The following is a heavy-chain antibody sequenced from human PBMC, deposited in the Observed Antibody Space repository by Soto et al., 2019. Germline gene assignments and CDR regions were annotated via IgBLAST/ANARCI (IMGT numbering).Heavy chain of an antibody. D-gene: IGHD6-19*01. J-gene: IGHJ4*02. CDR1: GFTFSNYY. CDR2: ISSTGRTI. Sequence: PGGSLRLSCGASGFTFSNYYMSWIRQAPGKGLEWVSHISSTGRTIYYADSVKGRFTVSRGNAQNSLSLKLNSLRVEDTAVYYCARSYSSGWEFDYWGQGTQVTVSS. CDR3: ARSYSSGWEFDY. V-gene: IGHV3-11*01.